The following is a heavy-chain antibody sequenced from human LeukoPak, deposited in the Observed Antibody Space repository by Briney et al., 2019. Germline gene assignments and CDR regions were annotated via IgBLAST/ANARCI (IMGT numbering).Heavy chain of an antibody. D-gene: IGHD5-18*01. Sequence: PSETLSLTCTVSGGSISSSSYYWGWIRQPPGKGLEWIGSIYYSGSTYYNPSLKSRVTISVDTSKNQFSLKLSSVTAADTAVYYCASLGPEPLYSYGHYYYYYMDVWGKGTTVTVSS. CDR3: ASLGPEPLYSYGHYYYYYMDV. J-gene: IGHJ6*03. CDR1: GGSISSSSYY. V-gene: IGHV4-39*07. CDR2: IYYSGST.